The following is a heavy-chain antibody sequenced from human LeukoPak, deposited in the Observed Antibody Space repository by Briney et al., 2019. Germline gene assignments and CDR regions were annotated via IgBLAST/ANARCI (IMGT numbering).Heavy chain of an antibody. Sequence: SETLSLTCTVSDGSISGYCWSWIRQSPGKGLEWIGYIYFTGFTHYNPSLKSRVTMSVDMSKYQFSLNLNSVTAADTAVYYCARDAYGGNSWGWFDPWGQGTLVTVSA. J-gene: IGHJ5*02. CDR2: IYFTGFT. D-gene: IGHD4-23*01. V-gene: IGHV4-59*01. CDR1: DGSISGYC. CDR3: ARDAYGGNSWGWFDP.